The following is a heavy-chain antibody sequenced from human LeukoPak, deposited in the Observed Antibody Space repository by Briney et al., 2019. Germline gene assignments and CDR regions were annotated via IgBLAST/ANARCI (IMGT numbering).Heavy chain of an antibody. D-gene: IGHD1-26*01. CDR2: NSGGST. CDR3: AKDAHDWARWELLEGGAFDI. CDR1: GFTVSSNY. Sequence: PGGSLRLSCAASGFTVSSNYMSWVRQAPGKGLEWVSFNSGGSTHYADSVKGRFTISRDNSKNTLYLQMNSLRAEDTAVYYCAKDAHDWARWELLEGGAFDIWGQGTMVTVSS. V-gene: IGHV3-66*01. J-gene: IGHJ3*02.